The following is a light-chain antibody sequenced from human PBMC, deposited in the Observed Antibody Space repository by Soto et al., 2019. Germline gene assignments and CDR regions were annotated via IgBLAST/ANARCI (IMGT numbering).Light chain of an antibody. J-gene: IGKJ4*01. Sequence: DLQMTQSPSSLSASVGDRVTITCQASRDIRNYLNWYQQKPGKPPKLLIYDASNLETGVPSRFSGSGSGTDFTFTISNLQPEDIATYYCQQYDSLPLTFGGGTKVEIK. CDR3: QQYDSLPLT. CDR1: RDIRNY. V-gene: IGKV1-33*01. CDR2: DAS.